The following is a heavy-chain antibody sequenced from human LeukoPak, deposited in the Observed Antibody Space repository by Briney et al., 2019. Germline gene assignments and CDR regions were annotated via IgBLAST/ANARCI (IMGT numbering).Heavy chain of an antibody. CDR3: ARNVGGYCGSSSCYSFDV. CDR1: GYSISSGYY. J-gene: IGHJ3*01. CDR2: ICHSGST. V-gene: IGHV4-38-2*01. D-gene: IGHD2-2*02. Sequence: SETLSLTCAVSGYSISSGYYWGWIRQPPGKGLAWIGSICHSGSTYYNPSLKSRVTISVDTSKNQFSLKLSSVTAADTAVYYCARNVGGYCGSSSCYSFDVWGQGTMVTVSS.